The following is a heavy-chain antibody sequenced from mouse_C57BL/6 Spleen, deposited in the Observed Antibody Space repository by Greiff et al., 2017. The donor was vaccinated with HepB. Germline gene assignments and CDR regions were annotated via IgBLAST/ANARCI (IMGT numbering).Heavy chain of an antibody. Sequence: QVQLKQPGAELVKPGASVKLSCKASGYTFTSYWMQWVKQRPGQGLEWIGEIDPSDSYTNYNQKFKGKATLTVDTSSSTAYMQLSSLTSEDSAVYYCARWRSSTMVTTYAMDYWGQGTSVTVSS. CDR1: GYTFTSYW. V-gene: IGHV1-50*01. J-gene: IGHJ4*01. CDR2: IDPSDSYT. CDR3: ARWRSSTMVTTYAMDY. D-gene: IGHD2-2*01.